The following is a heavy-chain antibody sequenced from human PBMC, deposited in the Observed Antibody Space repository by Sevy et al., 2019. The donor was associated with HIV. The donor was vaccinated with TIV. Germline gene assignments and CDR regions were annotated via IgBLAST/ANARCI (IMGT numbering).Heavy chain of an antibody. CDR2: IIPIFGTA. CDR3: ARVISDYSLYYYYGMDV. V-gene: IGHV1-69*13. D-gene: IGHD5-12*01. CDR1: GGTFSSYA. J-gene: IGHJ6*02. Sequence: ASVKVSCKASGGTFSSYAISWVRQAPGQGLEWMGGIIPIFGTANYAQKFQGRVTITADESTGTAYMELSSLRSEATAVYYCARVISDYSLYYYYGMDVWGQGTTVTVSS.